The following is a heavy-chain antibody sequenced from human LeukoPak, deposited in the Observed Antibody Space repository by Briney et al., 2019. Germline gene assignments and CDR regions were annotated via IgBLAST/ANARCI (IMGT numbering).Heavy chain of an antibody. V-gene: IGHV4-38-2*02. CDR2: MHHSGKA. D-gene: IGHD2-2*01. Sequence: PSETLSLTCAVSGYSISSGYYWGWIRQPPGKGLEWIGSMHHSGKAYYNPSLRSRVTISLDTSKNQLSVNLISVTAADTAVYYCAREWYCSSTSCHYYFEYWGQGTLVTLPS. J-gene: IGHJ4*02. CDR1: GYSISSGYY. CDR3: AREWYCSSTSCHYYFEY.